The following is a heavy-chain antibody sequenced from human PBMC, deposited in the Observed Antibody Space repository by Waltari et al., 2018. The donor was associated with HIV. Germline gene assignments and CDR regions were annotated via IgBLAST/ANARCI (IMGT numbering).Heavy chain of an antibody. CDR1: HGSFSGYY. CDR3: ARGSYQQLRSHRSFDY. D-gene: IGHD1-1*01. J-gene: IGHJ4*02. V-gene: IGHV4-34*01. CDR2: VNHSGST. Sequence: QVQLQQWGAGLLKPSETLSLTCAVYHGSFSGYYWSWIRQPPGKGLEWIGEVNHSGSTNYKPSLKSRVIISVDTSKNQFSLKLSSVTAADTAVYYCARGSYQQLRSHRSFDYWGQGTLVTVSS.